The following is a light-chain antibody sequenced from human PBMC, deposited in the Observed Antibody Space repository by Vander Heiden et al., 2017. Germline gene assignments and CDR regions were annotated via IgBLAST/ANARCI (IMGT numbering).Light chain of an antibody. CDR3: QSQDSSGTSWV. CDR2: NDS. V-gene: IGLV3-25*03. J-gene: IGLJ3*02. CDR1: ALPKQY. Sequence: SYELTQPPSVSVSPGQTGRITCSGDALPKQYAYWYQQKQGQAHVLVMYNDSERTSGIAERFSGSSSGTTVTFTLSGVQAEDEADYYCQSQDSSGTSWVFGGGTKLTGL.